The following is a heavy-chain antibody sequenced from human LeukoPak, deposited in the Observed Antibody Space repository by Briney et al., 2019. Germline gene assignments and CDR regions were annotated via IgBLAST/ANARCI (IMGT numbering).Heavy chain of an antibody. J-gene: IGHJ4*02. CDR2: IYYSGST. D-gene: IGHD3-10*01. CDR1: GGSISSSSYY. CDR3: ARDLGTMVRGVFV. Sequence: SETLSLTCTVSGGSISSSSYYWSWIRQPPGKGLEWIGYIYYSGSTSYNPSLKSRITISVDTSKNQFSLRLSSVTAADTAVYFCARDLGTMVRGVFVWGQGTLVTVSS. V-gene: IGHV4-30-4*01.